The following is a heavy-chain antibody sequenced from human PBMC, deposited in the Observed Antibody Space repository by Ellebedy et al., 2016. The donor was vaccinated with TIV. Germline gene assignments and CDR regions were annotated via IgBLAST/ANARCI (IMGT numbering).Heavy chain of an antibody. CDR1: GYTFSNYG. D-gene: IGHD4-23*01. V-gene: IGHV1-18*04. CDR3: AKERGTVLIPEAFDV. J-gene: IGHJ3*01. CDR2: ISGYNGNT. Sequence: AASVKVSCKASGYTFSNYGISWVRQAPGQGLEWMAWISGYNGNTHYAQQFQDRVTTTTDTATSTAYMELRSLRSDDTAVCYCAKERGTVLIPEAFDVWGQGTVVIVSS.